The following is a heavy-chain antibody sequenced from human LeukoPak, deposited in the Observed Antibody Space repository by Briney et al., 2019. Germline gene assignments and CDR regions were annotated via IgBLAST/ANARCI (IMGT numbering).Heavy chain of an antibody. CDR3: ARGPGYFDSSGYVSDHLYFDH. Sequence: SVKVSCKDSGGTFGSDGVSWVRQAPGQGLEWMGGIIPVFGSANYAQRFKGRATITADRSTNTVYMELNSLRSEDTAVYYCARGPGYFDSSGYVSDHLYFDHWGQGTLVTVSS. CDR2: IIPVFGSA. V-gene: IGHV1-69*06. D-gene: IGHD3-22*01. CDR1: GGTFGSDG. J-gene: IGHJ4*02.